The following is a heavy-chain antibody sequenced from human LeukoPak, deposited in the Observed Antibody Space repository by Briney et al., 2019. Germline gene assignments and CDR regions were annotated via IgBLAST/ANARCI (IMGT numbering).Heavy chain of an antibody. D-gene: IGHD5-12*01. CDR2: IYSGGST. CDR1: GFPLSSNY. Sequence: GSLGLSCAASGFPLSSNYMSWVRPAPGKGLEWVSVIYSGGSTYYADSVKGRFTISRDNSKKTLYLQMNSLRAEDTAVYYCARRLEGNWFDLWGQGTLVTVSS. J-gene: IGHJ5*02. CDR3: ARRLEGNWFDL. V-gene: IGHV3-53*01.